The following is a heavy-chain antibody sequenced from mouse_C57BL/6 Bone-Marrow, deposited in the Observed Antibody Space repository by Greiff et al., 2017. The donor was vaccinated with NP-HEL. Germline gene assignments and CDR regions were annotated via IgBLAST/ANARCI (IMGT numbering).Heavy chain of an antibody. J-gene: IGHJ4*01. Sequence: QVQLQQPGAELVRPGSSVKLSCKASGYTFTSYWMDWVKQRPGQGLEWIGNIYPSDSETHYNQKFKDKATLTVDKSSSTAYMQLSSLTSEDSAVYYCARETPYAMDYGCQGTSVTVSS. V-gene: IGHV1-61*01. CDR2: IYPSDSET. CDR3: ARETPYAMDY. CDR1: GYTFTSYW.